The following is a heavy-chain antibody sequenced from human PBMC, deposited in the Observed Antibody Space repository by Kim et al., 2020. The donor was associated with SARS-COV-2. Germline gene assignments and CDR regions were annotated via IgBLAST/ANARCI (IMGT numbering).Heavy chain of an antibody. J-gene: IGHJ4*02. CDR3: ARDGVHSNWGSLDY. CDR1: GFTFSSYG. Sequence: GGSLRLSCAASGFTFSSYGMHWVRQAPGKGLEWVAVIWYDGSNKYYADSVKGRFTISRDNSKNTLYLQMNSLRAEDTAVYYCARDGVHSNWGSLDYWGQGTLVTVSS. CDR2: IWYDGSNK. D-gene: IGHD7-27*01. V-gene: IGHV3-33*01.